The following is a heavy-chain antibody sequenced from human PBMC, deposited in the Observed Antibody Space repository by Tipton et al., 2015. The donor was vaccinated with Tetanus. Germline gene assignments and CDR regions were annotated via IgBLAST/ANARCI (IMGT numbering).Heavy chain of an antibody. V-gene: IGHV5-51*01. CDR3: AKVSAPGTIATGNFDY. Sequence: VQLVQSGAEAKKPGEPLKISCRGSGYSFSSYWIAWVRQVPGKGLEWMGIFFPGDSESRYSPTLQGQVTMPGDNSIRTAYLQWNSLRASDTATYYCAKVSAPGTIATGNFDYWGQGTPVTVSS. J-gene: IGHJ4*02. CDR1: GYSFSSYW. CDR2: FFPGDSES. D-gene: IGHD1-1*01.